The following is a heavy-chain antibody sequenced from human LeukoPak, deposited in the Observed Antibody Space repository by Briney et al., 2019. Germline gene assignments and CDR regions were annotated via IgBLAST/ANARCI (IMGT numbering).Heavy chain of an antibody. CDR1: GGSFSGYY. CDR2: INHSGNC. CDR3: ARTPFWSGHNH. V-gene: IGHV4-34*01. Sequence: SETLSLTCAVYGGSFSGYYWSWIRQSPGKGLEWLGEINHSGNCNYNPSLQSRVTISVDASKNQFFLNVSSVTAADMAVYYCARTPFWSGHNHWSQGILVTVSS. D-gene: IGHD3-3*01. J-gene: IGHJ5*02.